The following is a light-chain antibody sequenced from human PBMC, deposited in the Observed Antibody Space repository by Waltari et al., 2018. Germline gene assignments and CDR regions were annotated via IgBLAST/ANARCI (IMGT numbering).Light chain of an antibody. V-gene: IGLV2-23*02. J-gene: IGLJ1*01. Sequence: QSALTQPASVSGSPGQSIAVSCTGTSSDVGTYNLVSWYQTHPGKAPRFLIFEVTKRPSGVSNRFAGSKSGNTASLTISGLQAEDEADYYCSSFAGSNTWVFGTGTKVTVL. CDR2: EVT. CDR3: SSFAGSNTWV. CDR1: SSDVGTYNL.